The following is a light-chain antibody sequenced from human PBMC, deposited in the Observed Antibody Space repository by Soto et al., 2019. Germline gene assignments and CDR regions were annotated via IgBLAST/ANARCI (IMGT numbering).Light chain of an antibody. Sequence: IQMTQSPSSLSASVGDRVTITCRASQTSATYINWYQQKSGSAPRLLIYEASGLQSGVPSRFSGSGSGTDFTLTISSLEAEDFATYYCQQSYSTPYNFGQGTRLEIK. V-gene: IGKV1-39*01. CDR2: EAS. CDR3: QQSYSTPYN. CDR1: QTSATY. J-gene: IGKJ5*01.